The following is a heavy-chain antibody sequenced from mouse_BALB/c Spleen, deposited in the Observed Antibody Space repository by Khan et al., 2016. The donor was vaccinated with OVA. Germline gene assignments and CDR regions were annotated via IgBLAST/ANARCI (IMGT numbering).Heavy chain of an antibody. CDR2: FNPSNGDT. D-gene: IGHD2-1*01. V-gene: IGHV1S81*02. CDR1: GFTFTSYY. J-gene: IGHJ3*01. CDR3: TRASYGSFAY. Sequence: QVRLQQSGAELVKPGASVKLSCKASGFTFTSYYMYWVKQRPGQGLEWIGEFNPSNGDTNFNEKFKSKVTLTVDRTSSTAYMQLSSLTSEDSAVEYCTRASYGSFAYWGQGTLVTVSA.